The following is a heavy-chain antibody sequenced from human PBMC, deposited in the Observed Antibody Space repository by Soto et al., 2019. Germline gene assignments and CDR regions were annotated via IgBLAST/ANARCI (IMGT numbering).Heavy chain of an antibody. D-gene: IGHD5-18*01. V-gene: IGHV3-30*18. CDR2: ISYDGSNK. J-gene: IGHJ4*02. CDR1: GFTFISYG. Sequence: HPWGSLRLSCAASGFTFISYGMHFFRHSPCKGLEWVAVISYDGSNKYYADSVKGRFTISRDNSKNTLYLQMNSLRAEDTAVYYCAKGGKRGYSYGNLDYRGQGTLVTVSS. CDR3: AKGGKRGYSYGNLDY.